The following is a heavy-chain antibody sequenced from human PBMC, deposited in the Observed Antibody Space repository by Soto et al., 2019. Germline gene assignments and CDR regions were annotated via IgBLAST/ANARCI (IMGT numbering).Heavy chain of an antibody. CDR2: INPNSGGT. D-gene: IGHD3-3*01. V-gene: IGHV1-2*04. J-gene: IGHJ6*02. Sequence: GASVKVSCKASGDTFTGYYMHWVRQAPGQGLEWMGWINPNSGGTNYAQKFQGWVTMTRDTSISTAYMELSRLRSDDTAVYYCARELDTTIFGVVYYYYGMDVWGQGTTVTVSS. CDR3: ARELDTTIFGVVYYYYGMDV. CDR1: GDTFTGYY.